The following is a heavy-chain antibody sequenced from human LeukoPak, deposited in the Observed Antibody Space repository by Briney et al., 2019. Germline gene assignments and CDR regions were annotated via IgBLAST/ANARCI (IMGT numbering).Heavy chain of an antibody. CDR3: ARDRDYDILTGYYNDYYYMDV. J-gene: IGHJ6*03. D-gene: IGHD3-9*01. Sequence: ASVKVSCKASGYTFTSYGISWVRQAPGQGLEWMGWISAYNGNTNYAQKLQGRVTMTTDTSTSTAYMELRSLRSDDTAVYYCARDRDYDILTGYYNDYYYMDVWGKGTMVTVSS. V-gene: IGHV1-18*01. CDR1: GYTFTSYG. CDR2: ISAYNGNT.